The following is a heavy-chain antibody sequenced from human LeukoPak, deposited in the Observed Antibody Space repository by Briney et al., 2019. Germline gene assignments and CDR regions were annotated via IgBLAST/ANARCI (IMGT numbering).Heavy chain of an antibody. D-gene: IGHD6-6*01. J-gene: IGHJ6*03. CDR1: GYIFTNYG. Sequence: ASVKVSCKASGYIFTNYGISWVRQAPGQGLEWMGWISGYNGNTNYAQKLQGRVTMTTDTSTTTAYMELRSLRSDDTAVYYCAREDSSSVLYMDVWGKGTTVTVSS. V-gene: IGHV1-18*01. CDR2: ISGYNGNT. CDR3: AREDSSSVLYMDV.